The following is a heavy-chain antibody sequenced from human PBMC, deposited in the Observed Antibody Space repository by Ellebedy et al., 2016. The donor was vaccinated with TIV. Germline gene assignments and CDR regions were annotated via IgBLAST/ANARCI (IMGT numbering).Heavy chain of an antibody. Sequence: MPGGSLRLSCTVSGGSVSSSSYYWSWIRPPPGKGLEWIGYIHYSGSTKYNPSLKSRVTISVDTSKKQFSLKLTSVTAADTAVYYCARDSSGWYDYWGQGTLVTVSS. CDR1: GGSVSSSSYY. V-gene: IGHV4-61*01. CDR3: ARDSSGWYDY. D-gene: IGHD6-19*01. CDR2: IHYSGST. J-gene: IGHJ4*02.